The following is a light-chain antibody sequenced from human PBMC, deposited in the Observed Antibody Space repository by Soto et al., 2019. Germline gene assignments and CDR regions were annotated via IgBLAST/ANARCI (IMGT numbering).Light chain of an antibody. CDR1: QSVSNNY. CDR3: QQYGNSPQIT. V-gene: IGKV3-20*01. CDR2: GAS. Sequence: EIVLTQSPGTLSLSQGERASLSCRASQSVSNNYLAWYQQKPGQAPRLLIYGASNRATGIPDRFSGSGSGTDFTLTISRLEPEDFAVYFCQQYGNSPQITFGQGTRLEI. J-gene: IGKJ5*01.